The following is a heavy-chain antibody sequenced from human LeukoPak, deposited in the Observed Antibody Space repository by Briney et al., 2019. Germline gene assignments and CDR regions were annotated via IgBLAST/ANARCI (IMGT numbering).Heavy chain of an antibody. Sequence: TSETLSLTCTVSGGSISSSSYYWGWIRQSPGKGLEWIGSMSYSGSTYYNPSLTSRVTLSVDTSKNQLSLKVSSVTDADTAVYYCARTNYDFWSGYLDYWGQGTLVTVSS. V-gene: IGHV4-39*07. D-gene: IGHD3-3*01. CDR1: GGSISSSSYY. J-gene: IGHJ4*02. CDR2: MSYSGST. CDR3: ARTNYDFWSGYLDY.